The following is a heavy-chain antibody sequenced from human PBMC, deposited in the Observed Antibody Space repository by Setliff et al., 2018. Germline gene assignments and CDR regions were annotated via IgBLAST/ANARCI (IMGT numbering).Heavy chain of an antibody. Sequence: TLSLTFTVSGGSIRSGSFYWSWIRQSAEKGLEWIGRVHASGSPNYNPSFKGRVTISLDTSTNQFSLNLNSVTAADTAVYYCAKERYFDWFFENWGQGTLVTVSS. V-gene: IGHV4-61*02. CDR2: VHASGSP. J-gene: IGHJ4*02. CDR3: AKERYFDWFFEN. CDR1: GGSIRSGSFY. D-gene: IGHD3-9*01.